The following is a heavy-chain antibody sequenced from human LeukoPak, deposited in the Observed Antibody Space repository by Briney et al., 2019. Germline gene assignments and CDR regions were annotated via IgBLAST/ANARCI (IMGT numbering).Heavy chain of an antibody. CDR1: GAAISNYY. CDR2: IQYSGSA. D-gene: IGHD3-16*01. Sequence: SETLSLTCTVSGAAISNYYWSWIRQPPGKGLEWIGYIQYSGSANLNPSLKSRVTISLDTSKNQSSLKLSSVTAADTALYYCARGDYYYLSWGQGTLVTVSS. V-gene: IGHV4-59*01. J-gene: IGHJ4*02. CDR3: ARGDYYYLS.